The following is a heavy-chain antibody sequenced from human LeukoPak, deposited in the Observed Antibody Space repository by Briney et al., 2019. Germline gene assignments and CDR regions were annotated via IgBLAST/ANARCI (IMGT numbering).Heavy chain of an antibody. D-gene: IGHD6-19*01. V-gene: IGHV4-59*01. Sequence: SETLSLTCTVSGASISTYYRSWIRQPPGKGLEWIGYLFFGGSTNYNPSLKSRVTISSDTSKNQLSLKLTSVTAADTAVYYCARAGGGWSFDYLGQGTLVTVSS. J-gene: IGHJ4*02. CDR3: ARAGGGWSFDY. CDR2: LFFGGST. CDR1: GASISTYY.